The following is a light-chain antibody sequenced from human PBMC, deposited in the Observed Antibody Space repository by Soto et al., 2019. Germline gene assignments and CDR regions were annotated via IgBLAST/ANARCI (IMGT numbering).Light chain of an antibody. CDR2: DVS. V-gene: IGLV2-14*01. Sequence: QSALTQPASVSGSPGQSITISRTGTSSDVGGYNYVSWYQQNPGKAPKLMIYDVSNRPSGVSNRFSGSKSGNTASLTISGLQAEDEADYYCSSYTSTSTLIFGGGTKLTVL. CDR3: SSYTSTSTLI. CDR1: SSDVGGYNY. J-gene: IGLJ2*01.